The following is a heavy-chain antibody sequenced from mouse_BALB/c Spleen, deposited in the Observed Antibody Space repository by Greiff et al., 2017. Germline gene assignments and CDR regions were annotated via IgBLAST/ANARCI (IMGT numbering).Heavy chain of an antibody. CDR3: TRELYGNYLAWFAY. J-gene: IGHJ3*01. CDR1: GYTFTSYW. V-gene: IGHV1-5*01. CDR2: IYPGNSDT. D-gene: IGHD2-1*01. Sequence: VQLKQSGTVLARPGASVKMSCKASGYTFTSYWMHWVKQRPGQGLEWIGAIYPGNSDTSYNQKFKGKAKLTAVTSTSTAYMELSSLTNEDSAVYYCTRELYGNYLAWFAYWGQGTLVTVSA.